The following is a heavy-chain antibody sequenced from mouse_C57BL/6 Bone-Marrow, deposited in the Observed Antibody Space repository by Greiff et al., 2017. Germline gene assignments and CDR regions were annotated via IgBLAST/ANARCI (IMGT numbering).Heavy chain of an antibody. J-gene: IGHJ1*03. CDR2: IWSGGST. V-gene: IGHV2-2*01. D-gene: IGHD1-1*01. CDR1: GFSLTSYG. Sequence: VKLMESGPGLVQPSQSLSITCTVSGFSLTSYGVHWVRQSPGKGLEWLGVIWSGGSTDYNAAFISRLSISKDNSKSQVFFKMNSLQADDTAIYYCARRGYYGSSLHWYFDVWGTGTTVTVSS. CDR3: ARRGYYGSSLHWYFDV.